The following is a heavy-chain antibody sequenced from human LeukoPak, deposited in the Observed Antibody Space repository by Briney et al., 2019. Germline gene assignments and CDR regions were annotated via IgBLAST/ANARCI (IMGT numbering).Heavy chain of an antibody. CDR2: VNHRGDT. CDR3: ARGPTISETGYFDY. V-gene: IGHV4-34*01. Sequence: SETLSLTCAVYGGSFTGYYWSWIRQSPGKGLQWIAEVNHRGDTNYNPSVKGRVTISVDTSKNQFSLKVTSLTAADAAVYYCARGPTISETGYFDYWGQGTLVTVSS. J-gene: IGHJ4*03. D-gene: IGHD1-1*01. CDR1: GGSFTGYY.